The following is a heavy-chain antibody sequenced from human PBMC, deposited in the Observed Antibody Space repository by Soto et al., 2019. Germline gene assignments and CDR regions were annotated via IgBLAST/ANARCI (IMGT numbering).Heavy chain of an antibody. V-gene: IGHV3-23*01. D-gene: IGHD2-2*01. J-gene: IGHJ6*02. CDR3: ARYIPGVRYYGMDV. CDR2: IGESGTPT. Sequence: GGSLRLSCAPSGFTFSSYAIKWVRQAPGKGLEWVSLIGESGTPTYYADSVKGRFTISRDNSGNTLFLEMYSLRAEDTVVYYCARYIPGVRYYGMDVWGQGTTVTVSS. CDR1: GFTFSSYA.